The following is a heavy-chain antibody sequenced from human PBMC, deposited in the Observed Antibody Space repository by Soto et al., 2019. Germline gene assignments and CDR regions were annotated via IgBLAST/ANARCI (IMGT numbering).Heavy chain of an antibody. Sequence: GGSLRLSCAVSGFTFSACSMNWVRQAPGKGLEWVSSISSNNRYIYYADSVKGRFTISRDNAKNSLYLQMNRLRAEDTAVYYCARDQLYYNDISGRPLNAFDVWGQGTMVTVSS. J-gene: IGHJ3*01. D-gene: IGHD3-22*01. CDR3: ARDQLYYNDISGRPLNAFDV. V-gene: IGHV3-21*01. CDR1: GFTFSACS. CDR2: ISSNNRYI.